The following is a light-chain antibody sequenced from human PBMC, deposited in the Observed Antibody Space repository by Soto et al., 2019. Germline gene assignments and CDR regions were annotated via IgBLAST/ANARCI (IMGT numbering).Light chain of an antibody. V-gene: IGLV2-14*03. CDR3: CSYASSSTRVI. CDR2: DVN. Sequence: QSALTQPASVSGSPGQSITISCTGTGSDVGGYNFVSWYQQHPGKAPKLMIYDVNIRPSGVSNRFSGSKSGNTASLTISGLQAEDEADYYCCSYASSSTRVIFGGGTKVIVL. CDR1: GSDVGGYNF. J-gene: IGLJ2*01.